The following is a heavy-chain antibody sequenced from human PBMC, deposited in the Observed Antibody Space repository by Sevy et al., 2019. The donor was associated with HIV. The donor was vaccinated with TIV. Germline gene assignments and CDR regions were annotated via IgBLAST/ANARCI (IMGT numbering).Heavy chain of an antibody. CDR1: DGSFSCYY. J-gene: IGHJ5*02. D-gene: IGHD2-2*01. CDR3: ARSPPVVVVPGAPSWFDP. Sequence: SETLSLTCAVHDGSFSCYYRNWIRQLPGKGLEWIGEINESGITYYNPSLKSRVTISVDTSKKQFSLKLNSVTAADTAVYFCARSPPVVVVPGAPSWFDPWGQGTLVTVSS. V-gene: IGHV4-34*01. CDR2: INESGIT.